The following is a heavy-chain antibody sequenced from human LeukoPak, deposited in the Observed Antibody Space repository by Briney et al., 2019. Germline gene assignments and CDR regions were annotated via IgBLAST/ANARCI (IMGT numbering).Heavy chain of an antibody. Sequence: SETLSLTCTVSGGSVSSGSYYWSWIRQHPGKGLEWIGCIYYSGSTYYNPSLKSRVTISVDTSKNQFSLKLSSVTAAETAVYYCAREAGDCVDYWGQGTLVTVSS. J-gene: IGHJ4*02. CDR2: IYYSGST. D-gene: IGHD2-21*02. V-gene: IGHV4-31*03. CDR3: AREAGDCVDY. CDR1: GGSVSSGSYY.